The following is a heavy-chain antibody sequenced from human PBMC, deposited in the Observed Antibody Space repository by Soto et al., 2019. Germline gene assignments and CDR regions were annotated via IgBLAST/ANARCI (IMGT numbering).Heavy chain of an antibody. D-gene: IGHD2-15*01. CDR2: MNPDGSAI. V-gene: IGHV3-74*01. J-gene: IGHJ1*01. Sequence: EVQLVESGGGLVQPGGSLRLSCVVSEFTFSSSWMHWVRQGPGKGLVWVSRMNPDGSAINYADSVKGRFTTSRDNAKNMLYLQMTSLRVEDTALYYCVTGWSEHWGQGTLVTVSS. CDR1: EFTFSSSW. CDR3: VTGWSEH.